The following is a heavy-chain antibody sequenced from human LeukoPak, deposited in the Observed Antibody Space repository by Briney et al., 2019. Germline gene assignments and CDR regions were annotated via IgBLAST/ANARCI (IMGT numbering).Heavy chain of an antibody. V-gene: IGHV3-21*01. CDR2: ISSSSSYI. J-gene: IGHJ4*02. Sequence: GGSLRLSCAASGFTFSSHSMNWVRQAPGEGLEWVSSISSSSSYIYYADSVKGRFTISRDNAKNSLYLQMNSLRVEDTAVYYCARELVEIAAAATDYWGQGTLVTVSS. D-gene: IGHD6-13*01. CDR1: GFTFSSHS. CDR3: ARELVEIAAAATDY.